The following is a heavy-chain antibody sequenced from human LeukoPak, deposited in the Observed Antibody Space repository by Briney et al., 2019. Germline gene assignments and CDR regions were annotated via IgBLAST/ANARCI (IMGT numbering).Heavy chain of an antibody. Sequence: GGSLRLSCAASGFTFSSYAMTWVRQAPGKGLEWVSGISGSGGSTYYADSVKGRFTISRDNSKNTLYLQMNSLRAEDTAVYYCTKGPSPVLGGGSYFDYWGQGTLVTVSS. CDR1: GFTFSSYA. CDR2: ISGSGGST. J-gene: IGHJ4*02. CDR3: TKGPSPVLGGGSYFDY. D-gene: IGHD3-16*01. V-gene: IGHV3-23*01.